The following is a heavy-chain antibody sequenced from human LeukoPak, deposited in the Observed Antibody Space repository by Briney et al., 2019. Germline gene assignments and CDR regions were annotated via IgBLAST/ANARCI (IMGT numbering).Heavy chain of an antibody. J-gene: IGHJ4*02. CDR3: ARDGSGSYYNPHFDY. V-gene: IGHV1-69*13. Sequence: SVKVSCKASGGTFSSYAISWVRQAPGRGLEWMGGIIPIFGTANYAQKFQGRVTITADESTSTAYMELSSLRSEDTAVYYCARDGSGSYYNPHFDYWGQGTLVTVSS. CDR1: GGTFSSYA. CDR2: IIPIFGTA. D-gene: IGHD3-10*01.